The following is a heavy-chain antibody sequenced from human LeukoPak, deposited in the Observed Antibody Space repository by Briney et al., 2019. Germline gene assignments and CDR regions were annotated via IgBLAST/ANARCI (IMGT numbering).Heavy chain of an antibody. CDR2: ISGSGGST. CDR1: GFNVSTKY. D-gene: IGHD5-18*01. Sequence: GGSLRLSCAASGFNVSTKYMSWVRQAPGKGLEWVSAISGSGGSTYYADSVKGRFTISRDNSKNTLYLQMNSLGAEDTAVYYCAKPKGRTAMVMNSDYWGQGTLVTVSS. J-gene: IGHJ4*02. CDR3: AKPKGRTAMVMNSDY. V-gene: IGHV3-23*01.